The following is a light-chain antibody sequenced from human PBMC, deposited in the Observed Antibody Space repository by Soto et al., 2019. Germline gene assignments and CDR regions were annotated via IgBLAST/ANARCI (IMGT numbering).Light chain of an antibody. CDR1: QSISTE. CDR2: GAS. Sequence: EIVMTQSPASLSVSPGERVTLSCRASQSISTELAWYQQKPGQPPRLVIYGASTRATGIPARFSGSGSGTEFTLTISYLQSEDFAVYYCQQYNRWPPLTFGGGTKVDNK. CDR3: QQYNRWPPLT. J-gene: IGKJ4*01. V-gene: IGKV3-15*01.